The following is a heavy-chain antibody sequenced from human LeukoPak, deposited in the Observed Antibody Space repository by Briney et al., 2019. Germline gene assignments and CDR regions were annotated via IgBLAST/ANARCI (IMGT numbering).Heavy chain of an antibody. Sequence: ASVKVSCKASGYTFTSYYMHWVRQAPGQGLEWMGIINPSGGSTSYAQKFQGRVTMTRDMSTSTVYMELSSLRSEDTAVYYCARAFTTPYTWFVPWGQGTLVTVSS. CDR1: GYTFTSYY. V-gene: IGHV1-46*03. J-gene: IGHJ5*02. D-gene: IGHD3-22*01. CDR2: INPSGGST. CDR3: ARAFTTPYTWFVP.